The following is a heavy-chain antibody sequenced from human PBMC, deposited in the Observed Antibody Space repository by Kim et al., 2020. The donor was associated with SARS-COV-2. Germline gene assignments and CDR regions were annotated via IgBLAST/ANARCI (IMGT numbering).Heavy chain of an antibody. J-gene: IGHJ4*02. D-gene: IGHD3-16*02. V-gene: IGHV3-9*01. CDR3: AKSLHLGELSPFDY. Sequence: GGSLRLSCAASGFTFDDYAMHWVRQAPGKGLEWVSGISWNSGSIGYADSVKGRFTISRDNAKNSLYLQMNSLRAEDTALYYCAKSLHLGELSPFDYWGQGTLVTVSS. CDR1: GFTFDDYA. CDR2: ISWNSGSI.